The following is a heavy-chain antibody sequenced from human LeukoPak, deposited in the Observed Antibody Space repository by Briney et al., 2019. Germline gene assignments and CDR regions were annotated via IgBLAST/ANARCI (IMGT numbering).Heavy chain of an antibody. Sequence: PSETLSLTCTVSGGSISTYFWSWIRQPPGKGLEWIGHIYFSGSTNYNPSLKSRVTISVDTSKNQFSLKLRSVTAADTAVYYCARPLSLGYCSGGSCYGRGAWFDRWGQGTLVTVSS. J-gene: IGHJ5*02. D-gene: IGHD2-15*01. V-gene: IGHV4-59*12. CDR1: GGSISTYF. CDR2: IYFSGST. CDR3: ARPLSLGYCSGGSCYGRGAWFDR.